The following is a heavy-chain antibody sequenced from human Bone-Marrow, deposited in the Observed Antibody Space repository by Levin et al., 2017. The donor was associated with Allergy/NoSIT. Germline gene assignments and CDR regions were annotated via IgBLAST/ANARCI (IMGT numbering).Heavy chain of an antibody. CDR3: ARKLDGLIRGVRFDY. D-gene: IGHD3-10*01. CDR2: INHSGNT. Sequence: PSETLSLTCAVYGGSFSGYYWSCIRQPPGKDLEWIGEINHSGNTNYNPSLKSRVTMSVDTSKNQFSLNLRSVTAADTAVYYCARKLDGLIRGVRFDYWGQGTLVTVSS. CDR1: GGSFSGYY. J-gene: IGHJ4*02. V-gene: IGHV4-34*01.